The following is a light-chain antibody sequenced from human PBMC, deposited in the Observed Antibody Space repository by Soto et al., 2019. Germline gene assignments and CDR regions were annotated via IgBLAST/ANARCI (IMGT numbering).Light chain of an antibody. CDR2: AAS. CDR1: QSISIN. J-gene: IGKJ2*01. CDR3: QQTDSTRVYT. V-gene: IGKV1-39*01. Sequence: DIILTQSPTSLSASIGDTVTIACRSSQSISINLNWYQHRPGEAPKVLIYAASTLAPGAPSRFSGSGVGTDFTLTISGLQLEDFATYYCQQTDSTRVYTFGHGTKVEF.